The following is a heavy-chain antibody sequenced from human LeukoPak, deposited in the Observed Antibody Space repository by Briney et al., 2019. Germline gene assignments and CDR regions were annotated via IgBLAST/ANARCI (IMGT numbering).Heavy chain of an antibody. CDR3: ASLEGGPSDGR. CDR1: GFPSKGGY. J-gene: IGHJ4*02. D-gene: IGHD3-3*01. CDR2: IYSGGTT. Sequence: GGSLSPSCEFSGFPSKGGYMPGSRRPPGRGREGVAVIYSGGTTYHIDSVKGRFTISRDISKSTMYLEMNNLRVEDTATYYCASLEGGPSDGRWGQGTLVIVSS. V-gene: IGHV3-53*01.